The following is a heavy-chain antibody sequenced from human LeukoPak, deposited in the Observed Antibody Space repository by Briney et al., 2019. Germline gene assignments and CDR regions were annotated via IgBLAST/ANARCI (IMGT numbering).Heavy chain of an antibody. CDR1: GGTFSSYA. Sequence: SVKVSCKASGGTFSSYAISWVRQAPGQGLEWMGGIIPIFGTANYAQKFQGRVTITTDESTSTAYMELSSLRSEDTAVYYCARVVEQQLAQTHHYMDVWGKGTTVTVSS. J-gene: IGHJ6*03. CDR3: ARVVEQQLAQTHHYMDV. D-gene: IGHD6-13*01. V-gene: IGHV1-69*05. CDR2: IIPIFGTA.